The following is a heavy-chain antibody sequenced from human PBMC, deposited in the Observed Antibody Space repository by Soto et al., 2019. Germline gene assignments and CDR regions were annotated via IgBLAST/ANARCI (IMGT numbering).Heavy chain of an antibody. Sequence: GASVKVSCKASGYTFTSYAMHWVRQAPGQRLEWMGWINAGNGNTHYEEKVQDRIKMTTDTSTSTTYLELRSLRSDDTAVYFCARDPGFGFGYSYAFAMDVWGQGTTVTVSS. D-gene: IGHD5-18*01. V-gene: IGHV1-3*01. CDR3: ARDPGFGFGYSYAFAMDV. CDR2: INAGNGNT. J-gene: IGHJ6*02. CDR1: GYTFTSYA.